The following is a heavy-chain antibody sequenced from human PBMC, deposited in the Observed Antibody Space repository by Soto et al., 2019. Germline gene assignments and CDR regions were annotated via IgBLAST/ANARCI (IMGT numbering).Heavy chain of an antibody. CDR2: ISAHTGNT. CDR1: GYTFTYYG. J-gene: IGHJ3*02. CDR3: ARVLGYNSSWWRHTAFDI. D-gene: IGHD6-13*01. V-gene: IGHV1-18*01. Sequence: ASVKVSCKTSGYTFTYYGISWVRQAPGQGLEWMGWISAHTGNTNYAQKFQGRVTMTTDTSTSTAYMELRSLRSDDTAVYYCARVLGYNSSWWRHTAFDIWGQGTMVTV.